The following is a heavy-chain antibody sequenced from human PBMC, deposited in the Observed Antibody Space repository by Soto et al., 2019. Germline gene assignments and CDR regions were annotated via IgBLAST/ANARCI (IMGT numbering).Heavy chain of an antibody. CDR1: GYSISSSNW. CDR2: IYYSGTT. D-gene: IGHD4-17*01. V-gene: IGHV4-28*03. Sequence: SETLSLTCAVSGYSISSSNWWGWIRQPPGKGLEWIGYIYYSGTTYYNPSLKSRVTMSVDTSKNQFSLKLSSVTAADTAVYYCARAELRYGDYGGYYYGMDVWGQGTTVTVSS. J-gene: IGHJ6*02. CDR3: ARAELRYGDYGGYYYGMDV.